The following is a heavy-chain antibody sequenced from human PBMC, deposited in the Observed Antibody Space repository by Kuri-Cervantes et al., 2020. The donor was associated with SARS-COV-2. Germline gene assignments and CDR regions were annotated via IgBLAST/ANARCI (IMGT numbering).Heavy chain of an antibody. J-gene: IGHJ4*02. CDR3: ARVDSSSWLFDY. D-gene: IGHD6-13*01. V-gene: IGHV4-38-2*02. CDR2: IYASGNT. Sequence: GSLRLSCTVSGYSISSGYYWGWIRQPPGKGLEWIGHIYASGNTNYNSSLKSRVTISVDTSKNQFSLKLSSVTAADTAVYHCARVDSSSWLFDYWGQGTLVTVSS. CDR1: GYSISSGYY.